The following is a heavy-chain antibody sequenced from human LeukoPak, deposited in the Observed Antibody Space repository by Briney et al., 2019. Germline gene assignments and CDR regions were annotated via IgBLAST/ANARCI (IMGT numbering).Heavy chain of an antibody. J-gene: IGHJ4*02. CDR3: TSPGTDFDY. Sequence: PGGSLRLSCAASGFTFSSSAMHWVRQASGKGLEWVGRIRSKANTYATTYAASVKGRFSISRDDSKNTAYLQMNSLKTEDTAVYYCTSPGTDFDYWGQGTLVTVSS. D-gene: IGHD1-1*01. CDR1: GFTFSSSA. CDR2: IRSKANTYAT. V-gene: IGHV3-73*01.